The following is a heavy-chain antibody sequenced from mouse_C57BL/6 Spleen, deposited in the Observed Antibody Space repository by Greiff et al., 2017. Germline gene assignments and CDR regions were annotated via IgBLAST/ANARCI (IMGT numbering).Heavy chain of an antibody. J-gene: IGHJ3*01. D-gene: IGHD2-3*01. V-gene: IGHV1-54*01. CDR1: GYAFTNYL. Sequence: VKVVESGAELVRPGTSVKVSCKASGYAFTNYLIEWVKQRPGQGLEWIGVINPGSGGTNYNEKFKGKATLTADKSSSTAYMQLSSLTSEDSAVYFCARGGGLLRLSGFAYWGQGTLVTVSA. CDR3: ARGGGLLRLSGFAY. CDR2: INPGSGGT.